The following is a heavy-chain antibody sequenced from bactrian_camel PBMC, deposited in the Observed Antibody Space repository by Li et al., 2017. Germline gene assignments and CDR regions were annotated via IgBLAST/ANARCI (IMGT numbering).Heavy chain of an antibody. CDR3: AVESWGPECSQFVQHLVY. D-gene: IGHD5*01. Sequence: QVQLVESGGGSAQAGGSLKLSCAASGDTVNIHCVGWFRQAPGMEREGVAAIDRQGSIDYAGSVKGRFTISKDNAKNALYLQMNSLKSEDTAMYYCAVESWGPECSQFVQHLVYWGQ. CDR2: IDRQGSI. J-gene: IGHJ4*01. CDR1: GDTVNIHC. V-gene: IGHV3S53*01.